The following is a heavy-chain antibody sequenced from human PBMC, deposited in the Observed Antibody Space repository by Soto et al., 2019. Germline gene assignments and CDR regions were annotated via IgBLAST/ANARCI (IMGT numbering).Heavy chain of an antibody. D-gene: IGHD4-17*01. Sequence: PSETLSLTCTVSGGSISSYYWSWIRQPAGKGLEWIGRIYTSGSTNYNPSPKSRVTMSVDTSKNQFSLKLSSVAAADTAVYYCGRDDNGDNGRAFDPWGQGTLVTVSS. CDR1: GGSISSYY. V-gene: IGHV4-4*07. J-gene: IGHJ5*02. CDR2: IYTSGST. CDR3: GRDDNGDNGRAFDP.